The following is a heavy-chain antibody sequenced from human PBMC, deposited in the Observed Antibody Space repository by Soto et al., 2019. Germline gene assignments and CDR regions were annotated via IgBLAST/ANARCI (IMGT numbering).Heavy chain of an antibody. CDR1: GFTFSSYS. V-gene: IGHV3-23*04. CDR3: TKRATTVPTPGNYFDS. Sequence: EVQLVESGGGLVKPGGSLRLSCAASGFTFSSYSMNWVRQAPGKGLEWVSTLTRGGTSYYADSVQGRFTVSRDNSKNTVSLQMHSLRAEDTALYYCTKRATTVPTPGNYFDSWGQGTLVTVSS. J-gene: IGHJ4*02. CDR2: LTRGGTS. D-gene: IGHD1-1*01.